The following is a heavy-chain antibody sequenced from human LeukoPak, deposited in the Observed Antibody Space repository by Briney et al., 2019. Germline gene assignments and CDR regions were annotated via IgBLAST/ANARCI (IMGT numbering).Heavy chain of an antibody. Sequence: PGGSLRLSCAASGFRFNTFWMSWVRQAPGKGLEWVAVISYDGSNKYYADSVKGRFTISRDNSKNTLYLQMNSLRAEDTAVYYCAKGVHSYGPGGYFDYWGQGTLVTVSS. CDR2: ISYDGSNK. J-gene: IGHJ4*02. V-gene: IGHV3-30*18. D-gene: IGHD5-18*01. CDR1: GFRFNTFW. CDR3: AKGVHSYGPGGYFDY.